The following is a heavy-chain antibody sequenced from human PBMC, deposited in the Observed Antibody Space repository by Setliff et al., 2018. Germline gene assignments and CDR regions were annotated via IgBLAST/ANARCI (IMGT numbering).Heavy chain of an antibody. J-gene: IGHJ6*03. V-gene: IGHV3-20*04. CDR3: ARLVDYYYYYMDV. Sequence: PGGSLRLSCAASGFTFDDYGMSWVRQAPGKGLEWVSGIKWSGASTGYADSVKGRFTISRDNAKNSLYLQMNSLRADDTAVYFCARLVDYYYYYMDVWGKGTTVTVSS. D-gene: IGHD2-2*01. CDR2: IKWSGAST. CDR1: GFTFDDYG.